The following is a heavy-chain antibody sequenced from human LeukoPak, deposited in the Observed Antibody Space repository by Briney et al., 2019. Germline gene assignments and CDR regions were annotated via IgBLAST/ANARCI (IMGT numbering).Heavy chain of an antibody. Sequence: GGSLRLSCAASGFSFSDHDMGWARPAPGKWREWVGCVRVRAHTCSTAYAAALQGRFTVSRTDSPNSLDLQMNRLQNGNTARYYSVGTLASQNPFVHWGQGTLVTVSS. CDR1: GFSFSDHD. J-gene: IGHJ4*02. V-gene: IGHV3-72*01. CDR2: VRVRAHTCST. D-gene: IGHD5-12*01. CDR3: VGTLASQNPFVH.